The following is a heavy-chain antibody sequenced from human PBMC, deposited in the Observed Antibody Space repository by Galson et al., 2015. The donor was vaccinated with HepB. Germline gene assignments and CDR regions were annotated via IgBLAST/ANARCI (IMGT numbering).Heavy chain of an antibody. V-gene: IGHV1-18*01. CDR3: ARDADDFWSGYRDY. CDR2: ISAYNGNT. D-gene: IGHD3-3*01. J-gene: IGHJ4*02. Sequence: SVKVSCKASGYTFTSYGISWVRQAPGQGLEWMGWISAYNGNTNYAQKLQGRVTMTTDTSTSTAYMELRSLRSDDTTVYYCARDADDFWSGYRDYWGQGTLVTVSS. CDR1: GYTFTSYG.